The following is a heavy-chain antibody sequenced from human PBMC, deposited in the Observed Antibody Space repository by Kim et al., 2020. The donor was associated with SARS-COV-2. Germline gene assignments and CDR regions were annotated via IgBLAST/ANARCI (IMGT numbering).Heavy chain of an antibody. CDR3: ARESGVLRYFDWFPPYCDY. CDR2: ICYDGSNK. D-gene: IGHD3-9*01. V-gene: IGHV3-33*01. J-gene: IGHJ4*02. CDR1: GFTFSSYC. Sequence: GGSLRLSCAASGFTFSSYCMHWVRQAPGKGLEWVAVICYDGSNKYSAASVKGRFTISSDNSKNPLYLQMNSLRAEDTAVYYCARESGVLRYFDWFPPYCDYGGQGTRVTVS.